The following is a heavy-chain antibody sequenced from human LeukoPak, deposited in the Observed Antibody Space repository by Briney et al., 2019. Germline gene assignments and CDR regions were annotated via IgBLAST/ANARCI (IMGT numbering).Heavy chain of an antibody. CDR3: ARFEGYGSGSYLYY. V-gene: IGHV3-21*04. J-gene: IGHJ4*02. CDR2: ISSSSSYI. Sequence: KSGGSLRLSCAASGFTFSSYSMNWVRQAPGKGLEWVSSISSSSSYIYYADSVKGRFTISRDNAKNSLYLQMNSLRAEDTALYHCARFEGYGSGSYLYYWGQGTLVTVSS. CDR1: GFTFSSYS. D-gene: IGHD3-10*01.